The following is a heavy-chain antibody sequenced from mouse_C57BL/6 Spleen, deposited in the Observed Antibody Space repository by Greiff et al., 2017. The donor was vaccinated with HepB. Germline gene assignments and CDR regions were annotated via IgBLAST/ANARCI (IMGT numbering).Heavy chain of an antibody. J-gene: IGHJ3*01. Sequence: QVQLQQSGPELVKPGASVKLSCKASGYTFTSYDINWVKQRPGQGLEWIGWIYPRDGSTKYNEKFKGKATLTVDTSSSTAYMELHSLTSEDSAVYFCARSDYDYDRDWCAYWGQGTLVTVSA. CDR2: IYPRDGST. V-gene: IGHV1-85*01. CDR1: GYTFTSYD. CDR3: ARSDYDYDRDWCAY. D-gene: IGHD2-4*01.